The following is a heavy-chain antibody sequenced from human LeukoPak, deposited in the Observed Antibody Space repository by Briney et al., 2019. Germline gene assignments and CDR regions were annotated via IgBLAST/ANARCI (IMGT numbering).Heavy chain of an antibody. D-gene: IGHD2-15*01. Sequence: TSETLSLTCTVSGGSISSGGYYWGWIRQHPGKGLEWIGYIYYSGSTYYNPSLKSRVTISVYTSKNQFSLKLSSVTAADTAVYYCARGSKGGYCSGGSCLAFDIWGQGTMVTVSS. CDR3: ARGSKGGYCSGGSCLAFDI. CDR1: GGSISSGGYY. CDR2: IYYSGST. J-gene: IGHJ3*02. V-gene: IGHV4-31*03.